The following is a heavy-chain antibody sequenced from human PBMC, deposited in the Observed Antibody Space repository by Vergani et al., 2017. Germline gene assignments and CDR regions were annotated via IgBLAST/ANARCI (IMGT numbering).Heavy chain of an antibody. CDR2: IIPILGIA. D-gene: IGHD6-13*01. CDR1: GYSFTSYW. CDR3: ARSIAAANYYYYGMDV. V-gene: IGHV1-69*09. J-gene: IGHJ6*02. Sequence: VQLVQSGAEVKKPGESLRISCKGSGYSFTSYWISWVRQLPGKGLEWMGGIIPILGIANYAQKFQGRVTITADKSTSTAYMELSSLRSEDTAVYYCARSIAAANYYYYGMDVWGQGTTVTVSS.